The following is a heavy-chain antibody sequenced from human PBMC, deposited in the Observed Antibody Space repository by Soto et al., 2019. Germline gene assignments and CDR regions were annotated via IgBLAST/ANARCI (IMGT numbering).Heavy chain of an antibody. D-gene: IGHD2-15*01. Sequence: PGGSLRLSCAASGFTLSSYSMNWVRQAPGKGLEWVSSISSSSSYIYYADSVKGRFTISRDNAKNSLYLQMNSLRAEDTAVYYCARDQGDIVVVVAAIGLPGYFDYWGQGTXVTVSS. V-gene: IGHV3-21*01. CDR1: GFTLSSYS. J-gene: IGHJ4*02. CDR3: ARDQGDIVVVVAAIGLPGYFDY. CDR2: ISSSSSYI.